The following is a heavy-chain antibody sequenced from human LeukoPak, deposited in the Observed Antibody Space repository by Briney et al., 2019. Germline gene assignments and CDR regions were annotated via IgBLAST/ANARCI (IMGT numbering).Heavy chain of an antibody. CDR3: ARTQNYCGGDCYLFDY. CDR2: IYYSGGT. J-gene: IGHJ4*02. Sequence: TLSLTCTVSGGSISSGDYYWSWIRQPPGKGLEWIGYIYYSGGTYYNPSLKSRVTISVDTSKNQFSLKLSSVTAADTAVYYCARTQNYCGGDCYLFDYWGQGTLVTVSS. CDR1: GGSISSGDYY. V-gene: IGHV4-30-4*08. D-gene: IGHD2-21*01.